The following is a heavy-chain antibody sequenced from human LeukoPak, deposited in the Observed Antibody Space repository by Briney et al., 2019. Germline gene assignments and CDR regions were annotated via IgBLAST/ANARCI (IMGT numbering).Heavy chain of an antibody. V-gene: IGHV4-31*03. Sequence: SETLSLTCTVSSGSISSGGYYWSWIPPHPGKVLEWRGYIYYSGSTYYNPSLKSRVTISVDTSKNQFSLKLSSVTAADTAVYYCARGWTVTPQVSHWFDPWGQGTLVTVSS. J-gene: IGHJ5*02. CDR2: IYYSGST. D-gene: IGHD4-17*01. CDR1: SGSISSGGYY. CDR3: ARGWTVTPQVSHWFDP.